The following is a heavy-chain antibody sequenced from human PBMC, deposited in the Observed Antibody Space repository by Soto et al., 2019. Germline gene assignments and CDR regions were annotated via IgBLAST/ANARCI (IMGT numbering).Heavy chain of an antibody. CDR2: IKQDGSEK. CDR1: GFTFSSYW. V-gene: IGHV3-7*01. CDR3: ARVQEGPYATPADYCYYGMDV. Sequence: PGGSLRLSCAASGFTFSSYWMSWVRQAPGKGLEWVANIKQDGSEKYYVDSVKGRFTISRDNAKNSLYLQMNSLRAEDTAVYYCARVQEGPYATPADYCYYGMDVWGQGTTVTVSS. J-gene: IGHJ6*02. D-gene: IGHD2-8*01.